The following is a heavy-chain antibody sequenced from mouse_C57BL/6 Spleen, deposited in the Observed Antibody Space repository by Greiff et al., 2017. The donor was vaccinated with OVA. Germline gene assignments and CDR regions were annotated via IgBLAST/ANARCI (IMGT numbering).Heavy chain of an antibody. CDR1: GYSITSGYY. CDR2: ISYDGSN. V-gene: IGHV3-6*01. D-gene: IGHD1-1*01. CDR3: ARDRIGSTSFDY. J-gene: IGHJ2*01. Sequence: EVQRVESGPGLVKPSQSLSLTCSVTGYSITSGYYWNWIRQFPGNKLEWMGYISYDGSNNYNPSLKNRISITRDTSKNQFFLKLNSVTTEDTATYYCARDRIGSTSFDYWGQGTTLTVSS.